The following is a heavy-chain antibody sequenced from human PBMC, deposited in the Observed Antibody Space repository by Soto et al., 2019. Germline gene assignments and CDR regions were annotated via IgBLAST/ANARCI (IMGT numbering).Heavy chain of an antibody. CDR3: LIPTRSLRRMGV. CDR1: GFTVRNFC. Sequence: XESLRRSFAASGFTVRNFCMSWARQAPGKGLEWVANIKGDGSVAQYVASVEGRFTISRDNAKYSLYLQMNSLRVEDTPFYYRLIPTRSLRRMGVWGQRTRVTVRS. V-gene: IGHV3-7*01. J-gene: IGHJ6*01. D-gene: IGHD6-6*01. CDR2: IKGDGSVA.